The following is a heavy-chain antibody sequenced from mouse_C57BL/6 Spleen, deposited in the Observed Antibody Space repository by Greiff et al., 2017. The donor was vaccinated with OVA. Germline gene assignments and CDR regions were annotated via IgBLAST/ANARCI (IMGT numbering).Heavy chain of an antibody. V-gene: IGHV1-81*01. Sequence: QVQLQQSGAELARPGASVKLSCKASGYTFTSYGISWVKQRTGQGLEWIGEIYPRSGNTYYNEKFKGKATLTADKSSSTAYMELRSLTSEDSAVYFCAKEDYGSSYGYAMDYWGQGTSVTVSS. D-gene: IGHD1-1*01. J-gene: IGHJ4*01. CDR1: GYTFTSYG. CDR2: IYPRSGNT. CDR3: AKEDYGSSYGYAMDY.